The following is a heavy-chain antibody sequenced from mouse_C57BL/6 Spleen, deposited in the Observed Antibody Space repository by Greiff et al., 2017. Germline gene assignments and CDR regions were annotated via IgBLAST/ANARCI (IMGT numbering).Heavy chain of an antibody. CDR1: GYSFTDYN. Sequence: EVKLQESGPELVKPGASVKISCKASGYSFTDYNMNWVKQSNGKSLEWIGVINPNYGTTSYNQKFKGKATLTVDQSSSTAYMQLNSLTSEDSAVYYCARSGDYGSSPVSYYAMDYWGQGTSVTVSS. CDR2: INPNYGTT. J-gene: IGHJ4*01. D-gene: IGHD1-1*01. CDR3: ARSGDYGSSPVSYYAMDY. V-gene: IGHV1-39*01.